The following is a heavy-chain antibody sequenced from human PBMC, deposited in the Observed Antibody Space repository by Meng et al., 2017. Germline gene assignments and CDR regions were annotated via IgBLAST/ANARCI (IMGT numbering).Heavy chain of an antibody. CDR3: ARAIAVSGTGRFDY. D-gene: IGHD6-19*01. CDR1: GYTFTTYA. Sequence: QVQLGQSGGEVNKPGASVKVSRKASGYTFTTYAIHWVRQAPGQRLEWMGWINAGNSDTKYSQKLQGRVTITRDTSASTVYMEVSSLRSEDTGVYYCARAIAVSGTGRFDYWGQGTLVTVSS. J-gene: IGHJ4*02. V-gene: IGHV1-3*01. CDR2: INAGNSDT.